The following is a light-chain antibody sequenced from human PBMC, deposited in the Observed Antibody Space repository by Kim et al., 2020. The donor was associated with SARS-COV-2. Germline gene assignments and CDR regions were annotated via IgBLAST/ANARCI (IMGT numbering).Light chain of an antibody. V-gene: IGKV1-16*01. CDR2: GES. Sequence: ASVGDRVTISCRWSQGISHYLAWYQQKTGKAPKPLIYGESSLQSGVPSRFSGCGSGTDFTLTISSLQPEDFATYYCQQYNSYPLTFGQGTKVDIK. CDR1: QGISHY. CDR3: QQYNSYPLT. J-gene: IGKJ2*01.